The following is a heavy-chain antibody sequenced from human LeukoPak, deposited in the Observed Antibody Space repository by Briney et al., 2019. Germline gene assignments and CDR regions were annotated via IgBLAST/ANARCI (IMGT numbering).Heavy chain of an antibody. V-gene: IGHV1-24*01. CDR2: FDPEDGET. CDR1: GYTLTELS. D-gene: IGHD3-9*01. J-gene: IGHJ4*02. CDR3: ATGKHYDILTGAPNY. Sequence: ASVKVSCKVSGYTLTELSMHWVRQAPGKGLEWMGGFDPEDGETIYAQKFQGRVTMTEDTSTDTAYMELSSLRSEDTAVYYCATGKHYDILTGAPNYWGQGTLVTVSS.